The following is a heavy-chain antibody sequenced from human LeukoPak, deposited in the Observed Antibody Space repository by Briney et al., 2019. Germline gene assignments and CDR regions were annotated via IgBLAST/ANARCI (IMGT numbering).Heavy chain of an antibody. V-gene: IGHV1-2*04. CDR1: GYTFTGYY. J-gene: IGHJ1*01. Sequence: ASVKVSCKASGYTFTGYYMHWVRQAPGQGLEWMGWINPNSDGTNYAQKFQGWVTMTRDTSISTAYMELSRLRSDDTAVYYCARGTDNHVRVAATLYQHWGQGTLVTVSS. D-gene: IGHD2-15*01. CDR3: ARGTDNHVRVAATLYQH. CDR2: INPNSDGT.